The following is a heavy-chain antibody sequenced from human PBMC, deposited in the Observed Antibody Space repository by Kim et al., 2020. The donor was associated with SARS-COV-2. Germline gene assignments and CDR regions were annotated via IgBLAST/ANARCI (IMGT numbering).Heavy chain of an antibody. CDR2: LYYSGKT. CDR1: GGSVSSNTNY. Sequence: SETLSLTCTVSGGSVSSNTNYWGWIRQTQGMALEWIGTLYYSGKTYYNSSLKSRVTITLDTSKNQFYLKLSSVTAADTAVYFCAREHVRREAYNFDCWG. V-gene: IGHV4-39*07. CDR3: AREHVRREAYNFDC. J-gene: IGHJ4*01. D-gene: IGHD3-16*01.